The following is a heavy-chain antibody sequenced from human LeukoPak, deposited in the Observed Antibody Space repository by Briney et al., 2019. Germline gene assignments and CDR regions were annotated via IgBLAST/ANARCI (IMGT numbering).Heavy chain of an antibody. Sequence: ASVKVSCKASGYTFTGYYMHWVRQAPGQGLEWMGWINPNSGGTNYAQKFQGRVTMTRDTSISTAYMELSRLRSDDTAVHYCARVLFPQDYFDYWGQGTLVTVSS. J-gene: IGHJ4*02. CDR2: INPNSGGT. CDR1: GYTFTGYY. CDR3: ARVLFPQDYFDY. V-gene: IGHV1-2*02.